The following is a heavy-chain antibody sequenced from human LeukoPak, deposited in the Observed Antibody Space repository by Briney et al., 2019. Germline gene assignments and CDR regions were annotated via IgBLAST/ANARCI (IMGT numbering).Heavy chain of an antibody. CDR2: ISYDGSNK. CDR1: GFTFSSYA. J-gene: IGHJ4*02. Sequence: GGSLRLSCAASGFTFSSYAMHWVCQAPGKGLEWVAVISYDGSNKYYADSVKGRFTISRDNSKNTLYLQMNSLRAEDTAVYYCARGVWTGTTYFDYWGQGTLVTVSS. CDR3: ARGVWTGTTYFDY. V-gene: IGHV3-30-3*01. D-gene: IGHD1-1*01.